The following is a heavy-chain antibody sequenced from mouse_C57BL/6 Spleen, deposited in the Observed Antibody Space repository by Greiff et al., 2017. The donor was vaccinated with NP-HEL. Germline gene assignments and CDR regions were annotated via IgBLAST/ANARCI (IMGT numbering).Heavy chain of an antibody. CDR3: ARHYDGSSLYFDH. V-gene: IGHV1-7*01. CDR2: INPSSGYT. D-gene: IGHD1-1*01. J-gene: IGHJ2*01. Sequence: VQLQQSGAELAKPGASVKLSCKASGYTFTSYWMHWVKQRPGQGLEWIGYINPSSGYTKYNQKFKDKATLTADKSSSTAYMQLSSLTYEDSAVYYCARHYDGSSLYFDHWGQGTTLTVSS. CDR1: GYTFTSYW.